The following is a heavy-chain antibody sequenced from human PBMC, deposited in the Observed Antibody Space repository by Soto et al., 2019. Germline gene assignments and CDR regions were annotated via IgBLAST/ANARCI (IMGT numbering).Heavy chain of an antibody. D-gene: IGHD6-13*01. J-gene: IGHJ4*02. Sequence: DVQLVETGGGLIQPGGSLRLSCAASGFIVSSSYMSWVRQAPGKGLEWVSVLYSDGRTYYADSVKGRFTISRDNSKNTLYLQMNSLSAEDTAVYYCARCSGWYGQCYFDCWGQGTLVTVYS. V-gene: IGHV3-53*02. CDR3: ARCSGWYGQCYFDC. CDR2: LYSDGRT. CDR1: GFIVSSSY.